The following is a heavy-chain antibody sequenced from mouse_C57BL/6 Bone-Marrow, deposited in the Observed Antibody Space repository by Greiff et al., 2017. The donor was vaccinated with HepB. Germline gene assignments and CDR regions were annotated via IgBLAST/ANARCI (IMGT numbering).Heavy chain of an antibody. J-gene: IGHJ1*03. V-gene: IGHV5-12*01. CDR2: ISNGGGST. CDR1: GFTFSDYY. Sequence: EVKLVESGGGLVQPGGSLKLSCAASGFTFSDYYMYWVRQTPEKRLEWVAYISNGGGSTYYPDTVKGRFTISRDNAKNTLYLQMSRLKSEDTAMYYCARHGLGYFWYFDVWGTGTTVTVSS. CDR3: ARHGLGYFWYFDV.